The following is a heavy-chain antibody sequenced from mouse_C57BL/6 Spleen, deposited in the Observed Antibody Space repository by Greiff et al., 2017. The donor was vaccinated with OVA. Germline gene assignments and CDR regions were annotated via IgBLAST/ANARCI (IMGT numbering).Heavy chain of an antibody. CDR2: IWGDGST. CDR1: GFSLTSYG. J-gene: IGHJ2*01. Sequence: VQLQQSGPGLVAPSRSLSITCTVSGFSLTSYGVSWVRQPPGKGLEWLGVIWGDGSTNYHSALISRLSISKDNSKSQVFLKLNSLQTDDTATYYCAKGGTTVVATGFDYWGQGTTLTVSS. D-gene: IGHD1-1*01. V-gene: IGHV2-3*01. CDR3: AKGGTTVVATGFDY.